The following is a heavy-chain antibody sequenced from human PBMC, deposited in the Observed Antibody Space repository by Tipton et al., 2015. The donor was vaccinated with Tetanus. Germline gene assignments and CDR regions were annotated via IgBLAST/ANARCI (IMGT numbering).Heavy chain of an antibody. CDR1: EFPFSTYW. CDR3: ARDNGRVIDSSGYYYPNWFDP. CDR2: INPDGSEK. J-gene: IGHJ5*02. Sequence: LSLTCAASEFPFSTYWMSWVRQTPGKGLEWVANINPDGSEKYYVDSVKGRFTISRDNAKNSLYLQMNSLRAEDTALYHCARDNGRVIDSSGYYYPNWFDPWGQGTLVTVSS. D-gene: IGHD3-22*01. V-gene: IGHV3-7*03.